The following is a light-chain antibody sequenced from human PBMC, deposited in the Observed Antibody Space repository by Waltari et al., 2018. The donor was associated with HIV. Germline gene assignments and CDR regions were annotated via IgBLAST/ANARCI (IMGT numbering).Light chain of an antibody. CDR2: TAS. Sequence: DIQMTQSPSSLSASVGDRVTITCRASQSIGNYLNWYQQKPGEAPKLLIHTASRLHTGIPSRFSASGSGRDFTLTIRSLQPEGFATYFCQHSYNTPRTFGPGTRVHV. CDR3: QHSYNTPRT. CDR1: QSIGNY. V-gene: IGKV1-39*01. J-gene: IGKJ3*01.